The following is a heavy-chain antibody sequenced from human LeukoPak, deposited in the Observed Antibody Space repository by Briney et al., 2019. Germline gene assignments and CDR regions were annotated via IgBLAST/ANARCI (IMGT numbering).Heavy chain of an antibody. CDR3: ARAKRGPIRD. J-gene: IGHJ4*02. V-gene: IGHV3-30*01. Sequence: GGSLRLSCAASGFTFSNYALHWIRQAPGKGLEWVAVISYDGIHKYYADSVKARFNISRDNSKNTLDLQLNSLRAEDTAVYFCARAKRGPIRDWGQGTLVTASS. CDR2: ISYDGIHK. CDR1: GFTFSNYA. D-gene: IGHD3-10*01.